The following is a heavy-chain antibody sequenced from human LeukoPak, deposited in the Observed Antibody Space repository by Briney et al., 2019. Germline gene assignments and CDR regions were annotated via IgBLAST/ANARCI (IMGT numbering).Heavy chain of an antibody. CDR3: AKYGIGGSGNHFDY. V-gene: IGHV3-23*01. CDR1: GFTFSSYV. Sequence: PGGSLRLSCAASGFTFSSYVMNWVRQAPGKGLGWVSTISGSGGITNYTDSVKGRFTISRDNSKNMLYLQINSLRAEDTAVYYCAKYGIGGSGNHFDYWGQGTLVTVSS. CDR2: ISGSGGIT. D-gene: IGHD1-26*01. J-gene: IGHJ4*02.